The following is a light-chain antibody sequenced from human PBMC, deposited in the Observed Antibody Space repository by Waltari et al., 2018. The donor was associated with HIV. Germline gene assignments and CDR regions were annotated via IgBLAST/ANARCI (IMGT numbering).Light chain of an antibody. Sequence: QSVLTQPPSVSGAPGQRVTMSCSGSASNIASNYVYWYQQFPGAAPKLLIFRDDQRHSGVPDRFSGSKSGTSASLAISGLQADDEADYYCSAWDDNLSSLVFGGGTSLTVL. CDR3: SAWDDNLSSLV. CDR2: RDD. V-gene: IGLV1-47*01. J-gene: IGLJ3*02. CDR1: ASNIASNY.